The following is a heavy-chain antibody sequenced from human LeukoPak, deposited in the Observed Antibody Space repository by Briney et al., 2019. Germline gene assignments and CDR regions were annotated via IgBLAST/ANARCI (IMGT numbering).Heavy chain of an antibody. CDR2: IRYDGSIK. CDR1: GFTFSSYG. Sequence: GGSLRLSCAASGFTFSSYGMHWVRQAPGKGLEWVAFIRYDGSIKYYADSVKGRFTISRDNAKNSLYLQMNSLRAEDTAVYYCATDLRGGGAFDIWGQGTMVTVSS. D-gene: IGHD3-10*01. V-gene: IGHV3-30*02. CDR3: ATDLRGGGAFDI. J-gene: IGHJ3*02.